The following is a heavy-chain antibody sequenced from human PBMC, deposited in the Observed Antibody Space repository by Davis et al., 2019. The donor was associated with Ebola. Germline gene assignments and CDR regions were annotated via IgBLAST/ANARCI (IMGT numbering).Heavy chain of an antibody. V-gene: IGHV1-2*02. CDR1: GYIFSTYG. CDR3: VREFHGGEFNY. J-gene: IGHJ4*02. CDR2: INPKIGGG. D-gene: IGHD3-16*01. Sequence: ASVKVSCKASGYIFSTYGINWVRQAPGQGLEWMGWINPKIGGGNYAPKFQGRVTMTTDTSISTAYMDLSSLRSDDTAVFFCVREFHGGEFNYWGQGTLVTVSS.